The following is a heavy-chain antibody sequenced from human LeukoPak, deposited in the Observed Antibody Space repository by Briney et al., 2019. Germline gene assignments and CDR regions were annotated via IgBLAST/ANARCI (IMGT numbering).Heavy chain of an antibody. CDR3: AKEKNYDFWSGYPNPFDY. CDR1: GFTFSSYA. Sequence: GGSLRLSCAASGFTFSSYAMSWVRQAPGKGLEWVSAISGSGGSTYYADSVKGRFTISRDNSENTLYLQMNSLRAEDTAVYYCAKEKNYDFWSGYPNPFDYWGQGTLVTVSS. CDR2: ISGSGGST. V-gene: IGHV3-23*01. J-gene: IGHJ4*02. D-gene: IGHD3-3*01.